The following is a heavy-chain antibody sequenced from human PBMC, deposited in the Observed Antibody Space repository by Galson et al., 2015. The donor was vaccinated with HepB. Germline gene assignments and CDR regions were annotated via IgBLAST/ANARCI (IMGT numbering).Heavy chain of an antibody. CDR2: ISGSGGST. V-gene: IGHV3-23*01. J-gene: IGHJ5*02. CDR1: GFTFSSYA. Sequence: SLRLSCAASGFTFSSYAMSWVRQAPGKGLEWVSAISGSGGSTYYADSVKGRFTISRDNSKNTLYLQMNSLGAEDTAVYYCAKDFLYKAVAGTSYNWFDPWGQGTLVTVSS. CDR3: AKDFLYKAVAGTSYNWFDP. D-gene: IGHD6-19*01.